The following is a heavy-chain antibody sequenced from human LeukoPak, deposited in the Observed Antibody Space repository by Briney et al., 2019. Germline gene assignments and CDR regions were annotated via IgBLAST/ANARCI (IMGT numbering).Heavy chain of an antibody. V-gene: IGHV3-74*01. Sequence: GGSLRLSCAASGFTFSSYWMHWVRQAPGKGLVWVSRIKGDGSSTTYADSVKGRFTISRDNSKNTLYLQMNSLRAEDTAVYYCAKDSLWSGYYRYFDYWGQGTLVTVSS. CDR1: GFTFSSYW. J-gene: IGHJ4*02. CDR2: IKGDGSST. CDR3: AKDSLWSGYYRYFDY. D-gene: IGHD3-3*01.